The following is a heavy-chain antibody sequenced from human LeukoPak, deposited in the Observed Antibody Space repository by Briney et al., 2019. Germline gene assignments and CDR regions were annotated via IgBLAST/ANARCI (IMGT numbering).Heavy chain of an antibody. Sequence: PSETLSLTCTVSGGSMSNYYWSWIRQPPGKGLDCVGIIYYSGSTNYNPSLKSRVTISVDTSKNQFSLKLSSVTAADTAVYYCASSAGGTYYYDSSGYYPSWGQGTLVTVSS. J-gene: IGHJ4*02. CDR2: IYYSGST. CDR3: ASSAGGTYYYDSSGYYPS. V-gene: IGHV4-59*01. D-gene: IGHD3-22*01. CDR1: GGSMSNYY.